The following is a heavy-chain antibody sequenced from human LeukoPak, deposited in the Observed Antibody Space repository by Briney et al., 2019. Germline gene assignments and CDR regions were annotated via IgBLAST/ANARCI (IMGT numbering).Heavy chain of an antibody. J-gene: IGHJ6*03. V-gene: IGHV4-4*07. CDR1: GGSISSYY. Sequence: PSETLSPTCTVSGGSISSYYWSWIRQPAGKGLEWIGRIYTSGSTNYNPSLKSRVTMSVDTSKNQFSLKLSSVTAADTAVYYCARASGHGAPYYYYYMDVWGKGTTVTVSS. CDR2: IYTSGST. CDR3: ARASGHGAPYYYYYMDV.